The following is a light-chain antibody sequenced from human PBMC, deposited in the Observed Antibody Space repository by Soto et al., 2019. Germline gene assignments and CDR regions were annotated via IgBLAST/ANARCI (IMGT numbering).Light chain of an antibody. CDR2: GAS. CDR1: QSVSNNY. CDR3: QQYGSSRWT. V-gene: IGKV3-20*01. J-gene: IGKJ1*01. Sequence: VVTRSQGTLSLDPGERATRTCRCSQSVSNNYLAWYQPKPGQAPRLIIYGASNRATGIPARFSGSRSGTDFPLTISRLEPEDIEVYYCQQYGSSRWTLGQGTKVDI.